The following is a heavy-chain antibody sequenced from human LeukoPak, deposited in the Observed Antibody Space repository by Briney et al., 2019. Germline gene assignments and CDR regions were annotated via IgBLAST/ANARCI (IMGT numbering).Heavy chain of an antibody. CDR3: ARRGKEGSSWYVNYYYYMDV. J-gene: IGHJ6*03. D-gene: IGHD6-13*01. V-gene: IGHV1-18*01. Sequence: ASVTVSCKASGYTFTSYGISWVRQAPGEGLEWMGWISAYNGKTNYAQTLEGRVTITTDTTTRTAYMEQRRMRYDDTAVYYCARRGKEGSSWYVNYYYYMDVWGKGTTVTVSS. CDR2: ISAYNGKT. CDR1: GYTFTSYG.